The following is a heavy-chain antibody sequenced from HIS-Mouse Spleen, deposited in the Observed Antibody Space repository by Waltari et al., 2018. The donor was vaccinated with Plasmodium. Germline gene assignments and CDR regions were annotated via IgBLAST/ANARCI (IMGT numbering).Heavy chain of an antibody. CDR2: IKSEGSST. CDR3: ARAVGATI. Sequence: EVQLVESGGGLVQPGGSLRLSCAASGFTFSSYWMHGVRQAPGKGLGWVSRIKSEGSSTSYADSVKGRFTIARDNAKNTLYLQMNSLRAEDTAVYYCARAVGATIWGQGTLVTVSS. D-gene: IGHD1-26*01. V-gene: IGHV3-74*01. J-gene: IGHJ4*02. CDR1: GFTFSSYW.